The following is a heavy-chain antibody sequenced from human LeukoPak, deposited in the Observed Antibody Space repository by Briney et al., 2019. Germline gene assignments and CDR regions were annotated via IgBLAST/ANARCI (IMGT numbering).Heavy chain of an antibody. CDR3: ARGKGQWLRSNWFDP. V-gene: IGHV4-34*01. CDR2: INHSGST. CDR1: GGSFSGYY. D-gene: IGHD5-12*01. J-gene: IGHJ5*02. Sequence: PSETLSLTCAVYGGSFSGYYWSWIRQPPGKGLEWIGEINHSGSTNYNPSLKSRVTISVDTSKNQFSLKLSSVTAADTAVYYYARGKGQWLRSNWFDPWGQGTLVTVSS.